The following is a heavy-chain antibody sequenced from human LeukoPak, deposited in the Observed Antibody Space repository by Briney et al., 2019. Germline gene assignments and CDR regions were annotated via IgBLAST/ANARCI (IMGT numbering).Heavy chain of an antibody. V-gene: IGHV3-43D*03. CDR2: ISWDGGSS. D-gene: IGHD6-19*01. CDR3: AKDSVAVTGTGNIDY. J-gene: IGHJ4*02. Sequence: AGGSLRLSCAVSGFTFDDYAMHWVRQAPGKGLEWVSLISWDGGSSYYADSVKGRFTISRDNSKNSLYLQMNSLRAEDTALYYCAKDSVAVTGTGNIDYWGQGTLVTVSS. CDR1: GFTFDDYA.